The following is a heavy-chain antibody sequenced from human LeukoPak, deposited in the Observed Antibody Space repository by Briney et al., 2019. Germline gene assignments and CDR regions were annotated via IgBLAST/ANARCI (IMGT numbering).Heavy chain of an antibody. CDR2: INHSGST. CDR3: ARSRRITMIVVVITTAFDY. Sequence: SETLSLTCAVYGGSFSGYYWSWIRQPPGKGLEWIGEINHSGSTNYNPSLKSRVTISVDTSKNQFSLKLSSVTAADTAVYYCARSRRITMIVVVITTAFDYWGQGTLVTVSS. D-gene: IGHD3-22*01. CDR1: GGSFSGYY. V-gene: IGHV4-34*01. J-gene: IGHJ4*02.